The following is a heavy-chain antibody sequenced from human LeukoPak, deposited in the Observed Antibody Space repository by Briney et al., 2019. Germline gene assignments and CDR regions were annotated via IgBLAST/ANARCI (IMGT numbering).Heavy chain of an antibody. V-gene: IGHV3-48*04. Sequence: GGYLTLTCAASGFTFSSISMNWVRQAPGKELVWGSNISSSSSSISYKDSVKGRFTISSYNTKNSMYLQMKSLRAEDASVYYCARDGKLRACVSLPSIRDYWGQGTPVSVSS. D-gene: IGHD3-3*01. CDR3: ARDGKLRACVSLPSIRDY. J-gene: IGHJ4*02. CDR2: ISSSSSSI. CDR1: GFTFSSIS.